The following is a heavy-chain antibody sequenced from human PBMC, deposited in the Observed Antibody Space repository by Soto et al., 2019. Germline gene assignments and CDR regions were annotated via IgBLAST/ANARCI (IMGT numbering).Heavy chain of an antibody. V-gene: IGHV3-30*18. Sequence: QVQLVESGGGVVQPGRSLRLSCAASGFTFSSYGMHWVRQAPGKGLEWVAVISYDGSNKYYADSVKGRFTISRDNSKNTLYLQMNSLRDEDTAVYYCANLGPYYYDSSGYYSMSYFDYWGQGTLVTVSS. CDR1: GFTFSSYG. CDR2: ISYDGSNK. D-gene: IGHD3-22*01. CDR3: ANLGPYYYDSSGYYSMSYFDY. J-gene: IGHJ4*02.